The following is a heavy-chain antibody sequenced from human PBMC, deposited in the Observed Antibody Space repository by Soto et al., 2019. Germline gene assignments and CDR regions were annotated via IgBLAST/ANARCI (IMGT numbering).Heavy chain of an antibody. Sequence: QVQLVQSGAEVKKPGSSVKVSCKASGGTFSSYTISWVRQAPGQGLEWMGRIIPILGIANYAQKFQGRVTITADKYTSTAYMELSSLRSEDTAVYYCARGDTMIVVDVFDYWGQGTLVTVSS. CDR2: IIPILGIA. CDR1: GGTFSSYT. CDR3: ARGDTMIVVDVFDY. D-gene: IGHD3-22*01. J-gene: IGHJ4*02. V-gene: IGHV1-69*02.